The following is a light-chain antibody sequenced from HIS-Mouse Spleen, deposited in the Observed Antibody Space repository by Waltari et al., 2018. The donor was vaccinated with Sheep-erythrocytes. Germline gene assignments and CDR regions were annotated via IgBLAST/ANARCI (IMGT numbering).Light chain of an antibody. CDR2: DVS. CDR3: CSYAGSYNHV. V-gene: IGLV2-11*01. CDR1: SSYVGGYNY. J-gene: IGLJ1*01. Sequence: QSALTQPRSVSGSPGQSVTISCTGTSSYVGGYNYVPWYQQHPVKAPKLIIYDVSKRPSGVPDRFSGSKSGNTASLTISGLQAEDEADYYCCSYAGSYNHVFATGTKVTVL.